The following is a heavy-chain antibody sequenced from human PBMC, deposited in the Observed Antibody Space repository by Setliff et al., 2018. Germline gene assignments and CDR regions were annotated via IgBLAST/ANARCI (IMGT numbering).Heavy chain of an antibody. CDR1: GFTFSNYG. V-gene: IGHV3-30*12. J-gene: IGHJ5*02. CDR2: ISYDGSNK. D-gene: IGHD5-12*01. Sequence: PGGSLRLSCVASGFTFSNYGMHWVRQAPGKGLEWVAVISYDGSNKYYADSVKGRFTISRDNAKNSLYLQMNSLRAEDTAVYYCARAPSTRGYSGYDSWGQGTLVTVSS. CDR3: ARAPSTRGYSGYDS.